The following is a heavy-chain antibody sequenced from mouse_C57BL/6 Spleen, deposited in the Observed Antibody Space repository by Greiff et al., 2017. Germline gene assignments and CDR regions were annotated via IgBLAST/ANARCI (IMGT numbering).Heavy chain of an antibody. CDR1: GYTFTSYW. V-gene: IGHV1-52*01. CDR2: IDPSDSDT. Sequence: QVQLQQPGAELVRPGSSVKLSCKASGYTFTSYWMHWVKQRPIQGLEWIGNIDPSDSDTHYNQKLKGKATLTEDKSSSTAYMQLSSLTSEDSAVYYGARGDGYYPCYWGQGTSVTVSS. CDR3: ARGDGYYPCY. D-gene: IGHD2-3*01. J-gene: IGHJ4*01.